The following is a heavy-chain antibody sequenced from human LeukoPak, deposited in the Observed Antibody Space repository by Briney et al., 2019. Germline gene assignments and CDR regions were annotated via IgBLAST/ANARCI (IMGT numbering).Heavy chain of an antibody. V-gene: IGHV4-34*01. D-gene: IGHD3-10*01. CDR2: INHSGST. CDR1: GGSFSGYY. CDR3: ARSGHYGSGSYLYYYYYGMDV. Sequence: SETLSLTCAAYGGSFSGYYWSWIRQPPGKGLEWIGEINHSGSTNYNPSLKSRVTISVDTSKNQFSLKLSSVTAADTAVYYCARSGHYGSGSYLYYYYYGMDVWGQGTTVTVSS. J-gene: IGHJ6*02.